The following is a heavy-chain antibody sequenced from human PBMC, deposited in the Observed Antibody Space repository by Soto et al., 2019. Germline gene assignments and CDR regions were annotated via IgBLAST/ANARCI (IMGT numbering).Heavy chain of an antibody. CDR3: AREGYYYGSGSTHYGMDV. J-gene: IGHJ6*02. CDR1: GFTFSSYA. Sequence: GGSLRLSCTASGFTFSSYAMHWVRQAPGKGLEWVAVISYDGSNKYYADSVKGRFTISRDNPKNTLYLQMNSLRAEDTAVYYCAREGYYYGSGSTHYGMDVWGQGTTVTVSS. CDR2: ISYDGSNK. V-gene: IGHV3-30-3*01. D-gene: IGHD3-10*01.